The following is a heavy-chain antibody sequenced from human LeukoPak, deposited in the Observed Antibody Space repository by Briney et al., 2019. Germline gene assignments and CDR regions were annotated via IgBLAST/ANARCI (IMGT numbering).Heavy chain of an antibody. CDR2: ISSSGSTI. J-gene: IGHJ5*02. CDR1: GFTFSSYS. CDR3: ARAGSRGSNWFDP. V-gene: IGHV3-48*04. D-gene: IGHD5-12*01. Sequence: PGGSLRLSCAASGFTFSSYSMNWVRQAPGKGLEWVSYISSSGSTIYYADSVKGRFTISRDNAKNSLYLQMNSLRAEDTAVYYCARAGSRGSNWFDPWGQGTLVTVSS.